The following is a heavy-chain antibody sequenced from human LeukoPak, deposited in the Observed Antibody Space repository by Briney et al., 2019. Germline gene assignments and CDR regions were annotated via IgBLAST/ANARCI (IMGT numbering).Heavy chain of an antibody. V-gene: IGHV1-46*01. CDR2: INPSGGST. Sequence: EASVKVSCKASGYTFTGYYMHWVRQAPGQGLEWMGLINPSGGSTSYAQKFQGRVTMTRDTSTSTVYMELSSLRSEDTAVYYCAREPYDSSGYYYWFDPWGQGTLATVSS. D-gene: IGHD3-22*01. CDR3: AREPYDSSGYYYWFDP. J-gene: IGHJ5*02. CDR1: GYTFTGYY.